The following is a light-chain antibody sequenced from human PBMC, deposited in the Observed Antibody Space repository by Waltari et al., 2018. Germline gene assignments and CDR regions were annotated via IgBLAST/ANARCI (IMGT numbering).Light chain of an antibody. CDR1: QSVGTW. V-gene: IGKV1-5*03. CDR2: MAS. CDR3: QQYSSFST. Sequence: DIQMTQSPSTLSASVGDRVTISCRDSQSVGTWLAWYQQKPGKAPKLLIYMASSFESGVPSRFSGSGSRTEFTLTISSLPPDDFATYSCQQYSSFSTFGQGTKVDI. J-gene: IGKJ2*01.